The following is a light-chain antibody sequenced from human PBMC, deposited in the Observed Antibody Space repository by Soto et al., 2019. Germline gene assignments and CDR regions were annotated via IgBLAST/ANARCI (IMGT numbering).Light chain of an antibody. Sequence: EIVLTQSPGTLSLSPGERATLSCRASQSVSSSYLAWYQQKPGQAPRLLIYGASSRATGIPGRFSGSGSGTDVTLTINRLEPEDFAVYYCQQYGSPWTFGQGTKVEIK. CDR3: QQYGSPWT. V-gene: IGKV3-20*01. CDR2: GAS. J-gene: IGKJ1*01. CDR1: QSVSSSY.